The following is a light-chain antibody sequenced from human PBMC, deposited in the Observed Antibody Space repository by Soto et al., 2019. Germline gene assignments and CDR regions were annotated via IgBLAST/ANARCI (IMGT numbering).Light chain of an antibody. Sequence: DIQMTQSPSSLSASVGDRVTITCRASQSISNYLDWYQLKPGKAPKLLIYAASSLQSGVPSRFGGSGSGTDFTLTISNLQAEDFATYYCHQNYNVPPWTFGQGTKVEIK. CDR2: AAS. CDR1: QSISNY. CDR3: HQNYNVPPWT. J-gene: IGKJ1*01. V-gene: IGKV1-39*01.